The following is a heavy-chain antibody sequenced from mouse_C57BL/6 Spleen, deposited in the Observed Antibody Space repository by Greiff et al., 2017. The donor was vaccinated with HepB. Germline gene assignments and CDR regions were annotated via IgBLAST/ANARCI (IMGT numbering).Heavy chain of an antibody. D-gene: IGHD2-5*01. CDR1: GYTFTDYN. CDR2: INPNNGGT. J-gene: IGHJ4*01. Sequence: EVQLQQSGPELVKPGASVKMSCKASGYTFTDYNMHWVKQSHGKSLEWIGYINPNNGGTSYNQKFKGKATLTVNKSSSTAYMELRILTSEDSAVYYCARGAYYSNYAMDYWGQGTSVTVSS. CDR3: ARGAYYSNYAMDY. V-gene: IGHV1-22*01.